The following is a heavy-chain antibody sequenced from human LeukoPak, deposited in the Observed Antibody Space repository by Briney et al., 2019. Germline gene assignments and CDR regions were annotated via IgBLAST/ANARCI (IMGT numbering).Heavy chain of an antibody. D-gene: IGHD6-19*01. J-gene: IGHJ4*02. V-gene: IGHV4-61*01. CDR3: ARAVAGTFGY. Sequence: TSETLSLTCTVSAGSVSSGSYYWSWIRQPPGKGLEWIGYIYYSGSTKYNPSLKSRVTILADTSKNQFSLKLSSVTAADTAVYFCARAVAGTFGYWGQGTLVTVSS. CDR1: AGSVSSGSYY. CDR2: IYYSGST.